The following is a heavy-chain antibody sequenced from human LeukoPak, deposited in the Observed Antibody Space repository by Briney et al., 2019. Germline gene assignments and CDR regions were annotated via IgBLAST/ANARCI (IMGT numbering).Heavy chain of an antibody. V-gene: IGHV4-39*07. Sequence: SEALSLTCTVSGGSISSSSYYWGWIRQPPGKGLEWIGSIYYSGSTYYNPSLKSRVTISVGTSKNQFSLKLSSVTAADTAVYYCASGSGSYIDYFDYWGQGTLVTVSS. CDR1: GGSISSSSYY. J-gene: IGHJ4*02. CDR2: IYYSGST. CDR3: ASGSGSYIDYFDY. D-gene: IGHD1-26*01.